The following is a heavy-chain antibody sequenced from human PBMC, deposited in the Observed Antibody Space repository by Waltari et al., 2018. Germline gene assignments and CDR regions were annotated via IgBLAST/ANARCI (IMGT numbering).Heavy chain of an antibody. Sequence: QVHLVQSGSDVRKPGASVKVPCKGSGYTFPGYSQQRLRQAPGQGLEWMGWIDPNTGGTKLAQKFQGRVTMTRDTSINTVYMELSSLGSDDTAVYYCARDLYDSRVPGDYFDYWGQGTLVTVSS. D-gene: IGHD3-16*01. CDR1: GYTFPGYS. V-gene: IGHV1-2*02. CDR2: IDPNTGGT. J-gene: IGHJ4*02. CDR3: ARDLYDSRVPGDYFDY.